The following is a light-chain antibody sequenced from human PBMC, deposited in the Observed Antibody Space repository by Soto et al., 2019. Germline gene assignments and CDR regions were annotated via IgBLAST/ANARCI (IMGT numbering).Light chain of an antibody. CDR1: QSISSY. Sequence: IPSTPIQSSPSAFVGDRITLPLRASQSISSYLNWYQQKPGKAPKLLIYAASSLQSGVPSRFSGSGSGTDFTLTISSLQPEDFATYYCQQSYSTPVTFGQGTKVDIK. V-gene: IGKV1-39*01. CDR3: QQSYSTPVT. J-gene: IGKJ1*01. CDR2: AAS.